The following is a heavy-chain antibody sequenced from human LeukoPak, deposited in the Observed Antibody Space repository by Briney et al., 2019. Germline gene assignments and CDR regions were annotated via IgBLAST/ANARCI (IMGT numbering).Heavy chain of an antibody. D-gene: IGHD5-12*01. Sequence: SETLSLTCTVSGGSISSSSYYWGWMRQPPGKGLEWIGSIYYTGSTYYNPSLKSRVTISVDTSKNQFSLKLSSVTAADTAVYYCARDNGYSGYGGWFDPWGQGTLVTVSS. CDR1: GGSISSSSYY. J-gene: IGHJ5*02. V-gene: IGHV4-39*07. CDR2: IYYTGST. CDR3: ARDNGYSGYGGWFDP.